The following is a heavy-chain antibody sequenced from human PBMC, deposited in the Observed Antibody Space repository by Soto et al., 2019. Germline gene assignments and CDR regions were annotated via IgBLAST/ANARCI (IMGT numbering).Heavy chain of an antibody. CDR3: ALIKDCSRTDCYLASFDP. Sequence: GAVPTLVKPTETLTLTCTVSGLSLSNGRLGVSWIRQAAGKDLEWLAHIFSNDDKSYTTSLRSRITISKDTSRSQVVLTMTKMDPMDSAKYYCALIKDCSRTDCYLASFDPWGQGTLVTVSS. CDR1: GLSLSNGRLG. J-gene: IGHJ5*02. CDR2: IFSNDDK. V-gene: IGHV2-26*01. D-gene: IGHD2-2*01.